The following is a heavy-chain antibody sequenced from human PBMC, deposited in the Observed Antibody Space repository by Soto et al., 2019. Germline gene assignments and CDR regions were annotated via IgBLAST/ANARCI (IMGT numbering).Heavy chain of an antibody. Sequence: EVQLVESGGGLVQPGGSLRLSCAASGFTFRSYWMTWVRQGPGKGLEWVANIKEDGSEKYYGDSVKGRFTISRDNAKKSLYLQMNSLRAEDTAVYYCVRHSSGWFDAFDLWGQGTMVTVSS. V-gene: IGHV3-7*01. J-gene: IGHJ3*01. CDR1: GFTFRSYW. CDR2: IKEDGSEK. D-gene: IGHD6-19*01. CDR3: VRHSSGWFDAFDL.